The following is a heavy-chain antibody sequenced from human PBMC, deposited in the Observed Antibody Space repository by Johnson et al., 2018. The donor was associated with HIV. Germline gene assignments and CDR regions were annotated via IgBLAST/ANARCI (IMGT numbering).Heavy chain of an antibody. CDR2: ISYDGSNK. Sequence: QMQLVESGGGVVQPGRSLRLSCAASGFTFSSYGMHWVRQAPGKGLEWVAVISYDGSNKYYADSVKGRFTISRDNSKNTLYLQMNSLRAEDTAVYYCARDRFGYYDSSGSYAFDIWGQGTMVTVSS. D-gene: IGHD3-22*01. J-gene: IGHJ3*02. CDR1: GFTFSSYG. CDR3: ARDRFGYYDSSGSYAFDI. V-gene: IGHV3-30*03.